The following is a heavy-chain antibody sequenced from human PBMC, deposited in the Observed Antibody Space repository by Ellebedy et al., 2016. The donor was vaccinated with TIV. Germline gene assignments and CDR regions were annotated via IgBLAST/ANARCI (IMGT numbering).Heavy chain of an antibody. D-gene: IGHD3-10*01. J-gene: IGHJ4*02. V-gene: IGHV3-30*04. Sequence: PGGSLRLSCAASGFTFSSYAMHWVRQAPGKGLEWVALISYDGSKKYYADSVKGRFTISRDKSKNTLYLQMNSLRAEDTAVYYCARDFGEYDVKTDYFEYWGQGALVTVSS. CDR2: ISYDGSKK. CDR1: GFTFSSYA. CDR3: ARDFGEYDVKTDYFEY.